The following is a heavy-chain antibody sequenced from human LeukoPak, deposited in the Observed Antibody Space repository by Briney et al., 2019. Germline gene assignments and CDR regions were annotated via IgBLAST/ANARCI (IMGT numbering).Heavy chain of an antibody. CDR1: GFTFSSYA. J-gene: IGHJ3*02. CDR2: ISGSGGST. V-gene: IGHV3-23*01. D-gene: IGHD3-22*01. Sequence: GGSLRLSCAASGFTFSSYAMSWVRQAPGKGLEWVSAISGSGGSTYYADSVKGRFTISRDNSKNTLYLQMNSLRAEDTAVYYCAKDSEYHHMILGAQGSAFDIWGQGTMVTVSS. CDR3: AKDSEYHHMILGAQGSAFDI.